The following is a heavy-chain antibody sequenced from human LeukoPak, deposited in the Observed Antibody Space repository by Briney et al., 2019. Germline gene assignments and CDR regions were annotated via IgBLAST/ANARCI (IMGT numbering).Heavy chain of an antibody. D-gene: IGHD4-17*01. CDR2: ISGGGETT. Sequence: GGSLRLSCAASGFTFNNYAMNWVRQAPGKGVAWVSSISGGGETTYYADSAKGRFTISRDNSQNTLYLQMNSLRAEDTAVYYCARDYADYVGYFFFDYWGQGTLVTVSS. CDR1: GFTFNNYA. V-gene: IGHV3-23*01. J-gene: IGHJ4*02. CDR3: ARDYADYVGYFFFDY.